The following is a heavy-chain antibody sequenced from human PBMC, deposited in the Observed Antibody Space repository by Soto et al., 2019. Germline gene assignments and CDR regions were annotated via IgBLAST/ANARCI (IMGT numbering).Heavy chain of an antibody. Sequence: QITLKESGPTLVKPTQTLTLTCIFSGFSLSTSGVGVGWIRQPPGKALEWLAVIYWDDDKRYSPSLKSRVTITRDTSKNQVVFTMTNMDPEDTGTFYCVHLTSWGEGAPFDIWGQGTKVTVSS. CDR2: IYWDDDK. V-gene: IGHV2-5*02. CDR1: GFSLSTSGVG. CDR3: VHLTSWGEGAPFDI. J-gene: IGHJ3*02. D-gene: IGHD3-16*01.